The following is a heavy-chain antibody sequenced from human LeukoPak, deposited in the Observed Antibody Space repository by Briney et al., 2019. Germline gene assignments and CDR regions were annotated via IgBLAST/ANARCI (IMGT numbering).Heavy chain of an antibody. V-gene: IGHV3-23*01. D-gene: IGHD3-3*01. CDR3: AKDLLHHVFWSGYPWGAFDY. CDR2: ISGSGGST. Sequence: GGSLRLSCAASGFTFSSYAMSWVRQAPGKGLEWVSAISGSGGSTYYADSVKGRFTISRDNSKNTLYLQMNSLRAEDTAVYYCAKDLLHHVFWSGYPWGAFDYWGQGTLVTVSS. CDR1: GFTFSSYA. J-gene: IGHJ4*02.